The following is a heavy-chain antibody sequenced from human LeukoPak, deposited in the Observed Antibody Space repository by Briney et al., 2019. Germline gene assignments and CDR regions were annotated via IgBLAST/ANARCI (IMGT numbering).Heavy chain of an antibody. CDR1: GYTFTSYA. CDR2: IIPIFGTA. CDR3: ARHSGMVRGVISNHYWYMDV. D-gene: IGHD3-10*01. Sequence: GASVKVSCKASGYTFTSYAISWVRQAPGQGLEWMGGIIPIFGTANYAQKFQGRVTITTDESTSTAYMELSSLRSEDTAVYYCARHSGMVRGVISNHYWYMDVWGKGTTVTVSS. J-gene: IGHJ6*03. V-gene: IGHV1-69*05.